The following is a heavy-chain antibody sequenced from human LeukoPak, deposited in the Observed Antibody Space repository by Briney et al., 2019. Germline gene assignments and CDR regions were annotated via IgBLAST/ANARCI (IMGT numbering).Heavy chain of an antibody. D-gene: IGHD3-10*01. J-gene: IGHJ4*02. CDR2: IYYSGST. V-gene: IGHV4-30-4*07. Sequence: TLSLTCAVSGGSISSGGYSWSWIRQPPGKGLEWIGYIYYSGSTYYNPSLKSRVTISVDTSKNQFSLKLSSVTAADTAVYYCARTSPNYYGSGSYPPKVWGQGTLVTVSS. CDR3: ARTSPNYYGSGSYPPKV. CDR1: GGSISSGGYS.